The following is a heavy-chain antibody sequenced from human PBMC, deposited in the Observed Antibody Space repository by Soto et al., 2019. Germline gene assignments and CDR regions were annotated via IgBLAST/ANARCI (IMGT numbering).Heavy chain of an antibody. V-gene: IGHV3-48*02. CDR1: GFTFSSYS. D-gene: IGHD6-6*01. Sequence: EVQLVESGGGLVQPGGSLRHSCAASGFTFSSYSMNWVRQAPGKGLEWVSYISSSSSTIYYADSVKGRFTISRDNAKNSLYPQMNSLRDEDTAVYYCASPEYSSSSYGMDVWGQGTTVTVSS. CDR3: ASPEYSSSSYGMDV. CDR2: ISSSSSTI. J-gene: IGHJ6*02.